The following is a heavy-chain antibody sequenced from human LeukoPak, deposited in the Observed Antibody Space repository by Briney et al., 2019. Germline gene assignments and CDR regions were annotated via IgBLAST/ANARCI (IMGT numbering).Heavy chain of an antibody. D-gene: IGHD2-2*01. CDR1: GVSVSSGSYY. CDR2: IYYSGST. V-gene: IGHV4-61*01. J-gene: IGHJ4*02. Sequence: PSETLSLTCTVSGVSVSSGSYYWSWIRQPPGKGLEWIGYIYYSGSTNYNPSLKSRVTISVDTSKNQFSLKLSSVTAADTAVYYCAREDGTRFDYWGQGTLVTVSS. CDR3: AREDGTRFDY.